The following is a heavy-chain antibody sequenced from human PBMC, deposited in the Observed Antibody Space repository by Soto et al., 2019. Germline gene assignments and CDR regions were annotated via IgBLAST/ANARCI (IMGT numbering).Heavy chain of an antibody. CDR2: INPNSGGT. CDR3: ARVYSYGYYRRKDYFDY. CDR1: GYTFTGYY. V-gene: IGHV1-2*04. Sequence: ASVKVSCKASGYTFTGYYMHWVRQAPGQGLERMGWINPNSGGTNYAQKFQGWVTMTRDTSISTAYMELSRLRSDDTAVYYCARVYSYGYYRRKDYFDYWGQGTLVTVSS. D-gene: IGHD5-18*01. J-gene: IGHJ4*02.